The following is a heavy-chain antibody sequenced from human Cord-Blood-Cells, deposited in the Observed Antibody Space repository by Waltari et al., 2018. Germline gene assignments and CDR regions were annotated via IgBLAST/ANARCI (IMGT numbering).Heavy chain of an antibody. CDR1: GGSFSGYY. D-gene: IGHD6-13*01. CDR2: IKHSGST. V-gene: IGHV4-34*01. J-gene: IGHJ4*02. Sequence: QVQLQQWGAGLLKPSETLSLTCAVYGGSFSGYYWSWIRQPPGKGLEWIGEIKHSGSTNYNPALKSRVTISVDTSKNQFSLKLSSVTAADTAVYYCARGRGSSSWLDYWGQGTLVTVSS. CDR3: ARGRGSSSWLDY.